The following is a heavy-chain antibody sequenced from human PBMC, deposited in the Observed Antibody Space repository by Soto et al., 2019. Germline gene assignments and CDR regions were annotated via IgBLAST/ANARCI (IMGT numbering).Heavy chain of an antibody. D-gene: IGHD1-26*01. CDR3: ARATVGATRLDY. Sequence: QVQLQESGPGLVKPSGTLSLTCAVSGGSISSSNWWRWVRQPPGKGLEWIGEIYHSGSTNHNPSLKSRLTISLDKSKNPFSLKLSSVTAADTAVYYSARATVGATRLDYWGQGTLVTVSS. CDR2: IYHSGST. V-gene: IGHV4-4*02. CDR1: GGSISSSNW. J-gene: IGHJ4*02.